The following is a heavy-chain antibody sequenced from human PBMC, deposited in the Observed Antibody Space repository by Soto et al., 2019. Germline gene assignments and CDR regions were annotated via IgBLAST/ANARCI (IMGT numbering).Heavy chain of an antibody. J-gene: IGHJ4*02. Sequence: GGSLRLSCAASGFTFSSYGMHWVRQAPGKGLEWVAVIWYDGSNKYYADSVKGRFTISRDNSKNTLYLQMNSLRAEDTAVYYCAREAYYYDSSGFFDYWGQGTLVTVSS. CDR1: GFTFSSYG. CDR2: IWYDGSNK. D-gene: IGHD3-22*01. CDR3: AREAYYYDSSGFFDY. V-gene: IGHV3-33*01.